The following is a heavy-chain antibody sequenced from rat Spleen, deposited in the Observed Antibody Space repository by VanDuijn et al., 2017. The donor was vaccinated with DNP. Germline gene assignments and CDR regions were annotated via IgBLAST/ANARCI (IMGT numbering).Heavy chain of an antibody. Sequence: EVQLVESGGGLVQPGRSMKLSCAASGFTFSNYYMAWVRQAPTKGLEWVAAISGVGGNTYYQDSVKGRFTISRDNAKSTLYLQMDSLRSEETATYYCAKAGGYSPWYFDYWGQGVMVTVSS. J-gene: IGHJ2*01. D-gene: IGHD1-11*01. V-gene: IGHV5S11*01. CDR2: ISGVGGNT. CDR3: AKAGGYSPWYFDY. CDR1: GFTFSNYY.